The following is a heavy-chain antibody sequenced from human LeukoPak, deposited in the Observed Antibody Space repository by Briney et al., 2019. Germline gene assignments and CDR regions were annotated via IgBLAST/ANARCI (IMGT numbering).Heavy chain of an antibody. V-gene: IGHV4-34*01. CDR3: ARGPSTLHYSSGGYFDY. CDR2: INHSGST. J-gene: IGHJ4*02. Sequence: SETLSLTCAVYGGSFSGYYWSWIRQPPGKGLEWIGEINHSGSTNYNPSLKSQVTISVDTSKNQFSLKLSSVTAADTAVYYCARGPSTLHYSSGGYFDYWGQGTLVTVSS. D-gene: IGHD6-19*01. CDR1: GGSFSGYY.